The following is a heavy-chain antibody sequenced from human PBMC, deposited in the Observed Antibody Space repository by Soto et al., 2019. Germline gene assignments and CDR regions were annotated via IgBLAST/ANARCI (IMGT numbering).Heavy chain of an antibody. CDR1: GFNFDNYC. CDR3: AKDRVGGTFYTPLAF. J-gene: IGHJ4*02. Sequence: GALRLSFQASGFNFDNYCMHWVRQAPGKGLDWVAVITYDGSFQYYADSVKGRFTISRDNSKNTLSLHLNTLKPEDTAVYHCAKDRVGGTFYTPLAFWGQGTLVTVSS. D-gene: IGHD1-7*01. CDR2: ITYDGSFQ. V-gene: IGHV3-30*18.